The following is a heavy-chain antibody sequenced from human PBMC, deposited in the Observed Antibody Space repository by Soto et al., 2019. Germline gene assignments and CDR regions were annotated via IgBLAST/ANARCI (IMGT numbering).Heavy chain of an antibody. Sequence: QGQLVQSGPEVKKPGASVKVSCKASGYTFTRYGISWVRQAPGQGLEWMGWISGYNGDTNYAQKVQGRVTMTIDTSTSTAYMELRSLTSDDTAIYYCAKNGTLPYYYYGMDVWGQGTTVTVSS. J-gene: IGHJ6*02. D-gene: IGHD1-26*01. V-gene: IGHV1-18*01. CDR1: GYTFTRYG. CDR2: ISGYNGDT. CDR3: AKNGTLPYYYYGMDV.